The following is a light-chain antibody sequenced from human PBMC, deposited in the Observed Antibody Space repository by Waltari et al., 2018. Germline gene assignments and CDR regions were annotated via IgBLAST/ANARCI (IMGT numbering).Light chain of an antibody. J-gene: IGKJ2*01. CDR1: QAIRND. V-gene: IGKV1-6*01. Sequence: AIQMTQSPSSLSASVGDSVTITCRASQAIRNDLGWYQQTPGRAPKLLIFAASSLQSGVPSRFSGSGSGTDFTLTITRLQPEDFATYYCLQDYNYPYTFGRGTKLEIK. CDR2: AAS. CDR3: LQDYNYPYT.